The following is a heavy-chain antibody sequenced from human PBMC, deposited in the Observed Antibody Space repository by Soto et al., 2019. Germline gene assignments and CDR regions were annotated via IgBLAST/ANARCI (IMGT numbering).Heavy chain of an antibody. Sequence: EVQLLESGGGLVQPGGSLRLSCAASGFTFSSYAMSWVRQAPGKGLEWVSAISGSGGSTYYADSVKGRFTISRDNSKNTLNLQMNSLRAEDTAVYYCAKDITIFGVVITAYYYYGMDVWGQGTTVTVSS. D-gene: IGHD3-3*01. J-gene: IGHJ6*02. CDR3: AKDITIFGVVITAYYYYGMDV. CDR1: GFTFSSYA. V-gene: IGHV3-23*01. CDR2: ISGSGGST.